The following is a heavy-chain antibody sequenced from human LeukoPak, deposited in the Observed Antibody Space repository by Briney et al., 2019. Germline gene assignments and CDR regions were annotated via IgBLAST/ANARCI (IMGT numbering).Heavy chain of an antibody. V-gene: IGHV3-23*01. D-gene: IGHD3-10*01. CDR2: ISGIGGTT. CDR3: AKGFGSYPHSYFDY. J-gene: IGHJ4*02. Sequence: GGSLRLSCAASGFTFSSYAMSWVRQAPGKGLEWVSSISGIGGTTYYADSVKGRFTISRDNSKNTLYLQMNSLRAEDTAVYYCAKGFGSYPHSYFDYWGQGTLVTASS. CDR1: GFTFSSYA.